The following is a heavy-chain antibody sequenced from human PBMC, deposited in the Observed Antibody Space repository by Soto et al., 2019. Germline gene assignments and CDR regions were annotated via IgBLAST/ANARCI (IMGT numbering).Heavy chain of an antibody. V-gene: IGHV5-51*01. D-gene: IGHD1-26*01. CDR2: IYHGDSDT. CDR1: GSSLNSYW. CDR3: ALLEVSSYDYGMEV. Sequence: GEYLKISCKGSGSSLNSYWIGWVRQMHGKGLEWMGIIYHGDSDTRYSPSFQGQVTISADKSISTSYLQWSRLKASDTAMYYCALLEVSSYDYGMEVWGQGTTVTVSS. J-gene: IGHJ6*02.